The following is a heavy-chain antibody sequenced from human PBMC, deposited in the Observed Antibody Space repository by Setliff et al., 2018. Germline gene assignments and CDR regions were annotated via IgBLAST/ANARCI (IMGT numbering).Heavy chain of an antibody. V-gene: IGHV4-34*01. Sequence: PSETLSLTCTVYGASFSDYYWGWIRQPPGKGLEWIAEINHSGSTNYNPSLKSRVTISVDTSKNQFSLKLSSVTAADTAVYFCARDNTIVGATDYWGQGTLVTVSS. D-gene: IGHD1-26*01. CDR2: INHSGST. CDR3: ARDNTIVGATDY. J-gene: IGHJ4*02. CDR1: GASFSDYY.